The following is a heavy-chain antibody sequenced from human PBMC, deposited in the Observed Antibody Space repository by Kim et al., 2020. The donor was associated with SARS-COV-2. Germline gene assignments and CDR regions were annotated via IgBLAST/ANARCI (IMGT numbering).Heavy chain of an antibody. D-gene: IGHD5-18*01. CDR3: AKGGRRDHSLGGGD. CDR1: GFTFSSYG. CDR2: ISYDGSNK. J-gene: IGHJ4*02. Sequence: GGSLRLSCAASGFTFSSYGMHWVRQAPGKGLEWVAVISYDGSNKYYADSVKGRFTISRDNSKSTLYLQMTSLRAEDTAVYYCAKGGRRDHSLGGGDWGQGTLVTVSS. V-gene: IGHV3-30*18.